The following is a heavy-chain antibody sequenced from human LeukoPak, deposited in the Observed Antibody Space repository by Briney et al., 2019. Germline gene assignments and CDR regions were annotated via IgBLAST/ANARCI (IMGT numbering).Heavy chain of an antibody. CDR1: GFAFSTYS. D-gene: IGHD1-26*01. CDR2: ISSSSTYI. Sequence: PGGSLRLSCAASGFAFSTYSMNWVRRAPGKGLEWVSSISSSSTYIYYADSVKGRVTISRDNAKNSLYLQMNSLRAEDTAVYYCARVLSGCETTRCELDYWGQGTLVTVSS. J-gene: IGHJ4*02. V-gene: IGHV3-21*01. CDR3: ARVLSGCETTRCELDY.